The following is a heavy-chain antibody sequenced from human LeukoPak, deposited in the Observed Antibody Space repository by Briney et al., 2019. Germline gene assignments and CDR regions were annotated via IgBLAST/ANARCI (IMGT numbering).Heavy chain of an antibody. CDR2: IWYDGSNK. CDR3: AKPSKVAVAGSNWFDP. Sequence: PGRSLRLSCAASGFTFSSYGMHWVRQAPGKGLEWVAVIWYDGSNKYYADSVKGRFTISRDNSKNTLYLQMNSLRAEDTAVYYCAKPSKVAVAGSNWFDPWGQGTLVTVSS. CDR1: GFTFSSYG. J-gene: IGHJ5*02. D-gene: IGHD6-19*01. V-gene: IGHV3-33*06.